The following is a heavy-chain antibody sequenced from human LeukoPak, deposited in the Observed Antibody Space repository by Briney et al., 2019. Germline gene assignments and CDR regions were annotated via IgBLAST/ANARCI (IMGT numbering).Heavy chain of an antibody. Sequence: SETLSLTCTVSGGSISSSSYFWGWIRQPPGKGLEWIGSIYYSGSTYYNPSLKSRVTISVDTSKNQFSLKLSSVTAADTAVYYRASGHPDREGLRLTYYFDYWGQGTLVTVSS. CDR1: GGSISSSSYF. V-gene: IGHV4-39*01. J-gene: IGHJ4*02. CDR3: ASGHPDREGLRLTYYFDY. CDR2: IYYSGST. D-gene: IGHD5-12*01.